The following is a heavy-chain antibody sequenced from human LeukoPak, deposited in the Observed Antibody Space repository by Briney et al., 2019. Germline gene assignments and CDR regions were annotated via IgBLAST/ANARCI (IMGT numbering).Heavy chain of an antibody. Sequence: PGESLKISCKGSGYSFTSYWIGWVRQMPGKGLEWMGIIYPGDSDTRYSPSFQGQVTISADKSISTAYLQWSSLKASDTAMYYCARHGMDSSSFDYYYYYMDVWGKGTTVTVSS. CDR3: ARHGMDSSSFDYYYYYMDV. V-gene: IGHV5-51*01. CDR2: IYPGDSDT. D-gene: IGHD6-13*01. CDR1: GYSFTSYW. J-gene: IGHJ6*03.